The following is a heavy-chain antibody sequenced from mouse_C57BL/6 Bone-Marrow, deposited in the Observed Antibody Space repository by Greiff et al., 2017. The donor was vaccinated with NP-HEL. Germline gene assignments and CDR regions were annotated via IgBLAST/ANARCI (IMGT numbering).Heavy chain of an antibody. J-gene: IGHJ1*03. CDR2: IYPGGGYT. D-gene: IGHD2-4*01. Sequence: QVQLQQSGAELVRPGTSVKMSCKASGYTFTNYWIGWAKQRPGHGLEWIGDIYPGGGYTNYNEKFKGKATLTADKSSSTAYMQFSSLTSEDSAIYYCARWGITTGGYWYFDVWGTGTTVTVSS. V-gene: IGHV1-63*01. CDR1: GYTFTNYW. CDR3: ARWGITTGGYWYFDV.